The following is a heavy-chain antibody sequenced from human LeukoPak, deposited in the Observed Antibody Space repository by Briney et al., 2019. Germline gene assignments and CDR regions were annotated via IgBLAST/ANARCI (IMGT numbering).Heavy chain of an antibody. V-gene: IGHV3-9*01. J-gene: IGHJ3*01. D-gene: IGHD6-6*01. CDR2: ISWSSGSYI. CDR1: GFIFDDHG. CDR3: ARDEYSSSSGAFDF. Sequence: PGRSLRLSCAASGFIFDDHGMHWVRQAPGKGLEWVSGISWSSGSYIYYADSVKGRFTISRDNAKNSLYLKMNSLRAEDTAVYYCARDEYSSSSGAFDFWGQGTMVTVSS.